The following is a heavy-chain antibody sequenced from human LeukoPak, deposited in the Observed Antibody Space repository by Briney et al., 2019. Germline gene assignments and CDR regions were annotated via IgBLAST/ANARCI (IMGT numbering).Heavy chain of an antibody. V-gene: IGHV3-49*04. CDR2: IGGKAYGGTA. CDR1: GFTFGDYG. D-gene: IGHD3-3*01. CDR3: TADQFF. J-gene: IGHJ4*02. Sequence: GGSLRLSCRASGFTFGDYGMSWVRQAPGKGLEWVGFIGGKAYGGTAEYAASVKGRLRKSRDNSRSIAYLQRHSLKTEDTAVYYCTADQFFWGQGTLVTVSS.